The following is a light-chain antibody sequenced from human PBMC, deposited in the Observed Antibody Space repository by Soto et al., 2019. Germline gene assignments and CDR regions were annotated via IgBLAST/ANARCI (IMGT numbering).Light chain of an antibody. CDR2: GNN. Sequence: QSVLTQPPSVSGAPGQRVTISCTGSSSNIGAGYDVHWYQQLPGTAPKLLIYGNNNRPSGVPDRFSGSKSGTSASLAITGLQAEDEADYYRQSYDSSLNGWVFGGGTKLTVL. J-gene: IGLJ3*02. CDR1: SSNIGAGYD. CDR3: QSYDSSLNGWV. V-gene: IGLV1-40*01.